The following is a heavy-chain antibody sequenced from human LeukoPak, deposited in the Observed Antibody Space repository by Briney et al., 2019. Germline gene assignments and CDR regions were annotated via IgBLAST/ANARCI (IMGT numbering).Heavy chain of an antibody. CDR2: IHYTGTT. J-gene: IGHJ4*02. CDR1: SGSISSSSNY. CDR3: ARPPVYSSGWYYFDY. D-gene: IGHD6-19*01. V-gene: IGHV4-39*01. Sequence: PSETLSLTCTVSSGSISSSSNYWGWIRQPPGEGLEWIGSIHYTGTTYYNPSLKSRVTIPIDMSKVQLSLELTTVTAADTAVYYCARPPVYSSGWYYFDYWGQGTLVTVSS.